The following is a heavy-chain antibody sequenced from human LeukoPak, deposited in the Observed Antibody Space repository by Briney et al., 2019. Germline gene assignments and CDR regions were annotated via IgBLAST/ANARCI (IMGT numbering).Heavy chain of an antibody. CDR2: FYTGGNT. CDR3: ARGGGAYCGDDCRRTFDY. CDR1: GFTVSTNY. V-gene: IGHV3-53*01. Sequence: GGSLRLSCVPSGFTVSTNYMSWVRQAPGKGLEWVSVFYTGGNTYYADSVKGRFTISRDTSRNTLYLQMDSLRAEVTAVYYCARGGGAYCGDDCRRTFDYWGQGTLVTVSS. D-gene: IGHD2-21*02. J-gene: IGHJ4*02.